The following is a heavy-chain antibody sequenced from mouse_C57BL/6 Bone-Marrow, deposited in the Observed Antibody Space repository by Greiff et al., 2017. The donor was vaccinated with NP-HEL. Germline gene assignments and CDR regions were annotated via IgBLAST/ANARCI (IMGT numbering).Heavy chain of an antibody. CDR2: IVPENGDT. V-gene: IGHV14-4*01. Sequence: VQLQQSGAELVRPGASVKLSCTASGFNIKDDYMHWVKQRPEQGLEWIGWIVPENGDTEYASKFQGKATITADTSSNTAYLQLSSLTSEDTAVYYCTTGYYYGSSYPAYWGQGTLVTVSA. D-gene: IGHD1-1*01. J-gene: IGHJ3*01. CDR1: GFNIKDDY. CDR3: TTGYYYGSSYPAY.